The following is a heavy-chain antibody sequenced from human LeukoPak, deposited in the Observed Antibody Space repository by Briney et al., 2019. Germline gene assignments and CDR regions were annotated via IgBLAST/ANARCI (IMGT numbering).Heavy chain of an antibody. D-gene: IGHD3-22*01. CDR3: ARSGSGFSARRYYMDV. CDR2: IYTSGST. J-gene: IGHJ6*03. Sequence: SETLSLTCTVSGGSTSSYYWSWIRQSAGKGLEWIGRIYTSGSTNYNPSLKSRVTMSTDTSRNQFSLRLDSLTAADTAVYYCARSGSGFSARRYYMDVWGKGTAVTVSS. V-gene: IGHV4-4*07. CDR1: GGSTSSYY.